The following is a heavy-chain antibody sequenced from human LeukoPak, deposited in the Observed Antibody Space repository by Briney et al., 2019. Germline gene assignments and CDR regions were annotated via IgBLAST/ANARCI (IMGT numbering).Heavy chain of an antibody. D-gene: IGHD6-19*01. Sequence: SETLSLTCAVYGGSFSGYYWSWIRQPPGKGLEWIGEINHSGSTNYNPSLKSRVTISVDTSKNQFSLKLSSVTAADTAVYYCARDWVQRAVAGTFGMDVWGQGTTVTVSS. CDR3: ARDWVQRAVAGTFGMDV. J-gene: IGHJ6*02. CDR1: GGSFSGYY. CDR2: INHSGST. V-gene: IGHV4-34*01.